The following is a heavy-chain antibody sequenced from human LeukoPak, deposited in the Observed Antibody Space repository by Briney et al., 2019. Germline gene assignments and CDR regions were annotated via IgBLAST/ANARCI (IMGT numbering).Heavy chain of an antibody. CDR1: GFSFSSCW. Sequence: GGSLRLSCVASGFSFSSCWMAWVRQAPGKGLEWVANIKYDGSLKFYVDSVKGRFTISRDNAKNSLYLEMNSLRADDTAVYFCASSHDSSGNDWGQGTMVTVSS. CDR3: ASSHDSSGND. D-gene: IGHD3-22*01. CDR2: IKYDGSLK. J-gene: IGHJ4*02. V-gene: IGHV3-7*01.